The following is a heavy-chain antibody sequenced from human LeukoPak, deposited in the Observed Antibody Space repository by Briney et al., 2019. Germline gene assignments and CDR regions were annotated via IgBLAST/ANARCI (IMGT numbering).Heavy chain of an antibody. V-gene: IGHV1-2*02. CDR3: ARDRARSYGYHNLFDP. CDR2: INPDSGAT. J-gene: IGHJ5*02. Sequence: ASVKVSCKASGYTFTAYYIHWVRQAPGQGLEWMGWINPDSGATNYAQKFQGRVTMTRDTSISTAYMELSRLRSDDTAVYYCARDRARSYGYHNLFDPWGQGTLVTVSS. D-gene: IGHD5-18*01. CDR1: GYTFTAYY.